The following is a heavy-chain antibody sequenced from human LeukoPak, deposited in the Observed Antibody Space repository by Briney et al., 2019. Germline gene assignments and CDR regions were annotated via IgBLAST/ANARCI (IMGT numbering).Heavy chain of an antibody. Sequence: ASVKVSCKASGYTFTGYYMHWVRQAPGQGLEWMGWINPNSGGTNYAQKFQGRVTMTRDTSISTAYMELSRLRSDDTAVYYCARGPHSGSYYYFDYWGQGTLVTVSS. CDR2: INPNSGGT. D-gene: IGHD1-26*01. J-gene: IGHJ4*02. V-gene: IGHV1-2*02. CDR1: GYTFTGYY. CDR3: ARGPHSGSYYYFDY.